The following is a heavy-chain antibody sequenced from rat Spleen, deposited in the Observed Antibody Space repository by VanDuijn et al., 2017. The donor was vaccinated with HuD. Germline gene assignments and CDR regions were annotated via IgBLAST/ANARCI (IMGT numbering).Heavy chain of an antibody. CDR1: GFTFSNYN. V-gene: IGHV5S10*01. CDR2: IIYDGTRA. CDR3: TRDDYYSAVFDY. Sequence: EVQLVESGGGLVQPGRSLKLSCAASGFTFSNYNMAWVRQAPKKGLEWVATIIYDGTRAFYRDSVQGRFTISRDNAKSTLYLQMNSLKSEDTATYYCTRDDYYSAVFDYWGQGVMVTVSS. D-gene: IGHD1-1*01. J-gene: IGHJ2*01.